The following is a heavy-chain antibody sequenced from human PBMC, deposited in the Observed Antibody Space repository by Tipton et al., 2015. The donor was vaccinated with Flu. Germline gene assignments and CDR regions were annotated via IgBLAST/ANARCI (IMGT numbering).Heavy chain of an antibody. CDR2: IYYSGST. J-gene: IGHJ4*02. V-gene: IGHV4-59*01. Sequence: LRLSCTVSGGSISSYYWSWIRQPPGKGLKWIGYIYYSGSTNYNPSLKSRVTISVDTSKNQFSLKLSSVTAADTAVYYCARDLGSSGSFDYWGQGTLVTASS. D-gene: IGHD6-13*01. CDR3: ARDLGSSGSFDY. CDR1: GGSISSYY.